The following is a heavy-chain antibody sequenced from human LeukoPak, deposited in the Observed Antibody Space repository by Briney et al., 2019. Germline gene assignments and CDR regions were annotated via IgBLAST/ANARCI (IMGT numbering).Heavy chain of an antibody. CDR1: GGSISSSSYY. V-gene: IGHV4-39*07. J-gene: IGHJ3*02. D-gene: IGHD2-8*01. CDR3: ARYLTATDAFDI. CDR2: IYYSGST. Sequence: SETLSLTCTVSGGSISSSSYYWGWIRQPPGKGLEWIGSIYYSGSTYYNPSPKSRVTISVDTSKNQFSLKLSSVTAADTAVYYCARYLTATDAFDIWGQGTMVTVSS.